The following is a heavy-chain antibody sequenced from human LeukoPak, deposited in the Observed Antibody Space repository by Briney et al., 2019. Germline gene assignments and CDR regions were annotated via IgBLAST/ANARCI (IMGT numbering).Heavy chain of an antibody. J-gene: IGHJ5*02. D-gene: IGHD4-17*01. V-gene: IGHV3-21*01. CDR3: ARDLNDYGDVNWFDP. CDR2: ISSSSSYI. CDR1: GFTLSSYS. Sequence: GGSLRLSCAASGFTLSSYSMNWVRQAPGKGLEWVSSISSSSSYIYYADSVKGRFTISRDNAKNSLYLQMNSLRAEDTAVYYCARDLNDYGDVNWFDPWGQGTLVTVSS.